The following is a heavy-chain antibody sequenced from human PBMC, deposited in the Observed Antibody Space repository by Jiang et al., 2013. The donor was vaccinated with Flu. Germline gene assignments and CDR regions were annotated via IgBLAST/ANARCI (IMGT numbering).Heavy chain of an antibody. CDR1: GYSFTSYW. Sequence: VQLVESGAEVKKPGESLKISCKGSGYSFTSYWIGWVRQKPGKGLEWMGIINPGDSDTRYSPSFQGQVTISADKSISTAYLQWSSLKASDTAMYYCARVPKAESGGDAFDIWGQGTMVTVSS. J-gene: IGHJ3*02. V-gene: IGHV5-51*01. D-gene: IGHD2-15*01. CDR2: INPGDSDT. CDR3: ARVPKAESGGDAFDI.